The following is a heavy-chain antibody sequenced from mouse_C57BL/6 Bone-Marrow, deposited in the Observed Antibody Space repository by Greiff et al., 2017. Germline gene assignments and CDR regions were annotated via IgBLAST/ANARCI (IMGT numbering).Heavy chain of an antibody. J-gene: IGHJ3*01. V-gene: IGHV1-54*01. Sequence: QVQLQQSGAELVRPGTSVKVSCKASGYAFTNYLIAWVKQRPGQGLEWIGVINPGSGGTNYNEKFKGKATLTADKSSSTAYMQLSSLTSEDSAVYFGARDYEYDGAYWGQGTLVTVSA. CDR2: INPGSGGT. D-gene: IGHD2-4*01. CDR3: ARDYEYDGAY. CDR1: GYAFTNYL.